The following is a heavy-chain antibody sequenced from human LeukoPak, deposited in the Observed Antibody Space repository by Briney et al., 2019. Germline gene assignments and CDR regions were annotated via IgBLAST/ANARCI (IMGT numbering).Heavy chain of an antibody. CDR1: GFTASSNY. J-gene: IGHJ4*02. CDR2: IYSGGST. CDR3: ARDGAGYYFDY. D-gene: IGHD5-24*01. V-gene: IGHV3-66*01. Sequence: PGGSLRLSCAASGFTASSNYMSWVRQAPGKGLEWVSVIYSGGSTYYADSVKGRFTISRDNSKNTLYLQMNSLRAEDTAVYYCARDGAGYYFDYWGQGTLVTVSS.